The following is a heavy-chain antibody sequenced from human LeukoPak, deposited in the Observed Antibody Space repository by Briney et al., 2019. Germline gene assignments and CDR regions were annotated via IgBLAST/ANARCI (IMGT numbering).Heavy chain of an antibody. CDR1: GFSFSDSV. CDR2: ISHDVKTT. D-gene: IGHD6-13*01. CDR3: AKEAGTGWFDP. Sequence: GGSLRLSCVASGFSFSDSVIHWVRQAPGKGLEWVAVISHDVKTTYYADSAKGRFTISRDNSKNTLYLQMNSLRAEDTAVYYCAKEAGTGWFDPWGQGTLVTVSS. J-gene: IGHJ5*02. V-gene: IGHV3-30*14.